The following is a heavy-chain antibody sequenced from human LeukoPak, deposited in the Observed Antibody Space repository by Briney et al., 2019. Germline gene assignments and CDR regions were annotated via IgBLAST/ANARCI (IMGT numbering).Heavy chain of an antibody. D-gene: IGHD4/OR15-4a*01. J-gene: IGHJ3*02. CDR3: AKVSLNMVNDAFDI. CDR1: GFTFNDYG. CDR2: ISGSGGDT. Sequence: SGGSLRLSCAASGFTFNDYGMSWVRQAPGKGLEWVSGISGSGGDTYYADSVKGRFTISRDNSKNTLYLQMNSLRAEDTAMYYCAKVSLNMVNDAFDIWGQGTMVSVSS. V-gene: IGHV3-23*01.